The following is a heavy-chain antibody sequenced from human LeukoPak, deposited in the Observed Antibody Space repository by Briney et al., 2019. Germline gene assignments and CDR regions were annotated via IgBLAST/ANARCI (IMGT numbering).Heavy chain of an antibody. CDR2: INQSGST. CDR3: ARSVAPNYYDSSGYRLGNWFDP. Sequence: SETLSLTCAVYGGSFSGYYWSWIRQPPGKGLEWIGEINQSGSTNYNPSLKSRVTISVDTSKNQFSLKLSSVTAADTAVYYCARSVAPNYYDSSGYRLGNWFDPWGQGTLDTVSS. V-gene: IGHV4-34*01. CDR1: GGSFSGYY. D-gene: IGHD3-22*01. J-gene: IGHJ5*02.